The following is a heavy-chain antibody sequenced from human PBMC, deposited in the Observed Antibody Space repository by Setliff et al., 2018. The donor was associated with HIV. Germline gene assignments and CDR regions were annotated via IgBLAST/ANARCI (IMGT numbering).Heavy chain of an antibody. J-gene: IGHJ4*02. Sequence: SETLSLTCTVSGGSMSSYYWSWIRQPPGKGLAWIGSIYYTGSTDYHPSLMSRVTISLDTPKNQFSLKLNSVSAADTAVYYCARNRVPSSLWGQGTLVTVSS. CDR1: GGSMSSYY. CDR3: ARNRVPSSL. V-gene: IGHV4-59*01. D-gene: IGHD3-10*01. CDR2: IYYTGST.